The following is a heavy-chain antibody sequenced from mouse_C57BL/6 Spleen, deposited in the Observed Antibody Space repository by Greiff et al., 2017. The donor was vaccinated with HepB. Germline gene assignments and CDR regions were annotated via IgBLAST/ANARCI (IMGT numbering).Heavy chain of an antibody. J-gene: IGHJ3*01. CDR1: GFTFSDAW. D-gene: IGHD1-1*01. Sequence: EVKVVESGGGLVQPGGSMKLSCAASGFTFSDAWMDWVRQSPEKGLEWVAEIRNKANNHATYYAESVKGRFTISRDDSKSSVYLQMNSLRAEDTGIYYCTRGEIYYYGSSSWFAYWGQGTLVTVSA. V-gene: IGHV6-6*01. CDR3: TRGEIYYYGSSSWFAY. CDR2: IRNKANNHAT.